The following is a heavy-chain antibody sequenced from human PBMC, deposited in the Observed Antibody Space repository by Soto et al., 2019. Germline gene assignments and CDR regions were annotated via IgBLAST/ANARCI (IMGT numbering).Heavy chain of an antibody. CDR3: ARDNAVAGVKENYYYYGMDV. CDR2: ISYDGSNK. Sequence: GGSLRLSCAASGFTFSSYGMHWVRQAPGKGLEWVAVISYDGSNKYYADSVKGRFTISRDNSKNTLYLQMNSLRAEDTAVYYCARDNAVAGVKENYYYYGMDVWGQGTTVTVSS. V-gene: IGHV3-30*03. D-gene: IGHD6-19*01. J-gene: IGHJ6*02. CDR1: GFTFSSYG.